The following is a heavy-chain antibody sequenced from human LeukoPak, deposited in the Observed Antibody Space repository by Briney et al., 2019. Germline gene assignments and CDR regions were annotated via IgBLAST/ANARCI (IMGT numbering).Heavy chain of an antibody. CDR2: ISGSGGST. CDR3: ATIPRAAAAPRYYFDY. CDR1: GLTFSSYA. V-gene: IGHV3-23*01. D-gene: IGHD6-13*01. Sequence: GGSLRLSCEASGLTFSSYAMSWVRQAPGKGLEWVSAISGSGGSTYYADSVKGRFTISRDNSKNTLYLQMNSLRAEDTAVYYCATIPRAAAAPRYYFDYWGQGTLVTVSS. J-gene: IGHJ4*02.